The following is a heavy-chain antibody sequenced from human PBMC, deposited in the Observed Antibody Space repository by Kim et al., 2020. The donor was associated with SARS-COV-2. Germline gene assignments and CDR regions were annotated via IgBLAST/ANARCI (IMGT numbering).Heavy chain of an antibody. D-gene: IGHD4-17*01. J-gene: IGHJ3*02. V-gene: IGHV3-33*06. Sequence: GGSLRLSCAASGFTFSSYGMHWVRQAPGKGLEWVAVIWYDGSNKYYADSVKGRFTISRDNSKNTLYLQMNSLRAEDTAVYYCAKDWARYGGNLLAAFGAFDIWGQGTMVTVSS. CDR3: AKDWARYGGNLLAAFGAFDI. CDR1: GFTFSSYG. CDR2: IWYDGSNK.